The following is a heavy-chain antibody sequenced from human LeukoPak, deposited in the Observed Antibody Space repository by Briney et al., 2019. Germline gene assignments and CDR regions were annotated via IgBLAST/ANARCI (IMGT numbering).Heavy chain of an antibody. CDR1: GGSISSHY. Sequence: SETLSLTCTVSGGSISSHYWSWIRQPPGRGLEWIGYINHSGSTNYNPSLKSRVTISVDTSKNQFSLKLSSVTAADTAVYYCARARNGDYWGQGTLVTVSS. D-gene: IGHD2-8*01. CDR2: INHSGST. J-gene: IGHJ4*02. CDR3: ARARNGDY. V-gene: IGHV4-59*11.